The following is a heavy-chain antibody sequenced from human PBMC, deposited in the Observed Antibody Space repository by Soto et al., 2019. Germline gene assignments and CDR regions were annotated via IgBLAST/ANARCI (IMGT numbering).Heavy chain of an antibody. J-gene: IGHJ5*02. D-gene: IGHD3-10*01. CDR3: ARESVVRKNWFDP. Sequence: PSETLSLTCAVSGGSISSGGYSWSWIRQPPGKGLEWIGYIYHSGSTYYNPSLKSRVTISVDRSKNQFSLKLSSVTAADAAVYYCARESVVRKNWFDPWGQGTLVTVSS. CDR1: GGSISSGGYS. V-gene: IGHV4-30-2*01. CDR2: IYHSGST.